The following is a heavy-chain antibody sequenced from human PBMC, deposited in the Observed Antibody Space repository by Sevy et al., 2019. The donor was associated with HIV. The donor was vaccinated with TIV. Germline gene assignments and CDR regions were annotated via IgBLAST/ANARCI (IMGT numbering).Heavy chain of an antibody. V-gene: IGHV3-9*01. CDR1: GFPFNEHA. CDR2: ISWNSRNI. Sequence: GGSLRLSCAASGFPFNEHAMHWVRQVPGKGLEWVSGISWNSRNIGYAVSVKGRFTISRDNARHSLFLEMNSLRPEDTAVYYCAKDINRGCDGVNCYPYYYYFYGLDVWGQGTTVTVSS. J-gene: IGHJ6*02. CDR3: AKDINRGCDGVNCYPYYYYFYGLDV. D-gene: IGHD2-21*01.